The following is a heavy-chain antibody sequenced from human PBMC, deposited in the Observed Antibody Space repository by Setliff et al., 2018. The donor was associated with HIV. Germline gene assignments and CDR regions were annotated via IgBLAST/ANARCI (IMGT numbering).Heavy chain of an antibody. CDR2: IYYSGST. D-gene: IGHD5-12*01. CDR1: GGSISSGSYY. Sequence: SETLSLTCTVSGGSISSGSYYWSWVRQPPGKGLEWIGSIYYSGSTYYKPSLKGRITISVDTSKNQFSLNLSSVTAADTAVYYCARDRGGYQGYYYMDVWGKGTTVTVSS. J-gene: IGHJ6*03. V-gene: IGHV4-39*07. CDR3: ARDRGGYQGYYYMDV.